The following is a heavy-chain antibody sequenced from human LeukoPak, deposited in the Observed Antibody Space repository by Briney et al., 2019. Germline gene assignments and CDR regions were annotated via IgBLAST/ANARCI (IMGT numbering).Heavy chain of an antibody. D-gene: IGHD6-13*01. J-gene: IGHJ6*03. V-gene: IGHV1-8*03. CDR2: MNPNSGNT. Sequence: GASVKVSCKASGYTFTGYYMHWVRQAPGQGLEWMGWMNPNSGNTGYAQKFQGRVTITRNTSISTAYMELSSLRSEDTAVYYCARVRTAAAGTTVYYYYYMDVWGKGTTVTVSS. CDR3: ARVRTAAAGTTVYYYYYMDV. CDR1: GYTFTGYY.